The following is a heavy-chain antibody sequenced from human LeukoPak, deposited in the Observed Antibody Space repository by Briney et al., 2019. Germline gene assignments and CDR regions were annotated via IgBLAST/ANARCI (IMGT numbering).Heavy chain of an antibody. CDR2: ISSSSSTI. Sequence: PGGSLRLSCAASGFTFSSYSMNWVRQAPGKGLERVSYISSSSSTIYYADSVKGRFTISRDNAKNSLYLQMNSLRAEDTAVYYCARASGDYRPYYYGMDVWGQGTTVTVSS. CDR1: GFTFSSYS. D-gene: IGHD4-17*01. V-gene: IGHV3-48*01. CDR3: ARASGDYRPYYYGMDV. J-gene: IGHJ6*02.